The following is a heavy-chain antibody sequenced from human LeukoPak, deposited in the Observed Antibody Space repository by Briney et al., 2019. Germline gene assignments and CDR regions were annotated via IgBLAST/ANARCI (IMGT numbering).Heavy chain of an antibody. J-gene: IGHJ3*02. D-gene: IGHD5-18*01. Sequence: ASVKVSCKASGYTFTSYGISWVRQAPGQGLEWMGWINPNTGGTNYAQKFQGRVTMTRDTSISTAYMELSRLRSDDTAVYYCASLWLEDAFDIWGQGTMVTVSS. CDR2: INPNTGGT. CDR3: ASLWLEDAFDI. V-gene: IGHV1-2*02. CDR1: GYTFTSYG.